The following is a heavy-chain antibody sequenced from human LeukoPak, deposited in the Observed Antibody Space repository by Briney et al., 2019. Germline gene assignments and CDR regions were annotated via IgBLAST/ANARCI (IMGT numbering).Heavy chain of an antibody. D-gene: IGHD2-2*01. J-gene: IGHJ4*02. CDR3: ARPRGCGSSRCNNFDY. CDR2: ISSSSSYI. V-gene: IGHV3-21*01. Sequence: GGSLRLSCAASGFTFSSYSMNWVRQAPGKGLEWVSSISSSSSYIYYADSVKGRFTISRDNAKNSLYLQMNRLRAEDTAVYYCARPRGCGSSRCNNFDYWGQGTLVTVSS. CDR1: GFTFSSYS.